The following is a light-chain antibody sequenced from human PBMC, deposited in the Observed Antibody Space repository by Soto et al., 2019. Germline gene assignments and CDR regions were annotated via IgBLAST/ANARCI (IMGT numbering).Light chain of an antibody. J-gene: IGKJ1*01. CDR2: SAY. CDR3: KQSYTTTRT. CDR1: QYISTY. Sequence: DIQMTQSPSSLSASVGDRVTITCRASQYISTYLNCYRQKSGKAPEVLIYSAYTLQSGVPSRFSGRGSGTDFTLTIICRQSEDFATYYCKQSYTTTRTFGAGTKVEIK. V-gene: IGKV1-39*01.